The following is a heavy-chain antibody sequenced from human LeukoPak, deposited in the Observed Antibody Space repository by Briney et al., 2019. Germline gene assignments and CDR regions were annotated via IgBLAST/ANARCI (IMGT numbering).Heavy chain of an antibody. J-gene: IGHJ6*02. CDR1: GFTFSGSA. CDR3: TRSDSGYYYYYGMDV. D-gene: IGHD5-12*01. V-gene: IGHV3-73*01. CDR2: IRSKANSYAT. Sequence: GGSLKLSCAASGFTFSGSAMHWVRQASGKGLEWVGRIRSKANSYATAYAASVKGRFTISRDDSKNTAYLQMNSLKTEDTAVYYCTRSDSGYYYYYGMDVWGQGTTVTVSS.